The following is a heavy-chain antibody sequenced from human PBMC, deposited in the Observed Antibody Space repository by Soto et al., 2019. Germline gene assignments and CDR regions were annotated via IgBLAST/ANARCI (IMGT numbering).Heavy chain of an antibody. CDR1: GGSISSSNW. CDR3: ARDYSSGCKIFDY. D-gene: IGHD6-19*01. J-gene: IGHJ4*02. Sequence: PSETLSLTCAVSGGSISSSNWWSWVRQPPGKGLEWIGEIYHSGSTNYNPSLKSRVTISVDKSKNQFSLKLSSVTAADTAVYYCARDYSSGCKIFDYWGQGTLVTVSX. CDR2: IYHSGST. V-gene: IGHV4-4*02.